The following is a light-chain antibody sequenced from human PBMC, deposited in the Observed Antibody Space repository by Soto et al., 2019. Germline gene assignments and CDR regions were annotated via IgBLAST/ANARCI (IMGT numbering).Light chain of an antibody. CDR3: CTYAGSFHQ. Sequence: QSALTQPRSVSGSPGQAVTIACTGTNSDVGNYNFVYWDQHHPGKAPKLMIYDVTKRPSGVPDRFSGSKSGNTASLTISGLQPEDEADYYCCTYAGSFHQFGGGTKLTVL. CDR1: NSDVGNYNF. V-gene: IGLV2-11*01. J-gene: IGLJ3*02. CDR2: DVT.